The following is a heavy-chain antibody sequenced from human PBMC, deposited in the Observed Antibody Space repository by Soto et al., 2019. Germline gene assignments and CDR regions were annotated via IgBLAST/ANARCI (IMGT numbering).Heavy chain of an antibody. CDR2: INPNSGGT. J-gene: IGHJ6*02. CDR1: GYTFTGYY. D-gene: IGHD3-10*01. CDR3: ALLWFGELSAYYYGKDV. V-gene: IGHV1-2*02. Sequence: QVQLVQSGAEVKKPGASVKVSCKASGYTFTGYYMHWVRQAPGQGLEWMGWINPNSGGTNYAKKFKGRVTMTRDTSISTAYMELSRLSSDDTAVYYCALLWFGELSAYYYGKDVWGQGTTVTVSS.